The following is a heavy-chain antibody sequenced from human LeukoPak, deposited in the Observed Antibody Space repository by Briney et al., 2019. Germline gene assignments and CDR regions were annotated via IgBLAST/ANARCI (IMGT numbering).Heavy chain of an antibody. CDR3: ARVLWFGERGYFDY. CDR1: GYTFTGYY. D-gene: IGHD3-10*01. J-gene: IGHJ4*02. V-gene: IGHV1-2*02. CDR2: INPNSGGT. Sequence: ASVKVSCKASGYTFTGYYMHWVRQAPRQGLEWMGWINPNSGGTNYAQKFQGRVTMTRDTSISTAYMELSRLRSDDTAVYYCARVLWFGERGYFDYWGQGTLVTVSS.